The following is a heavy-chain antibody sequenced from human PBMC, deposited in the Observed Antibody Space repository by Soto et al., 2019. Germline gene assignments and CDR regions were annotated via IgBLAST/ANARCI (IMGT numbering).Heavy chain of an antibody. Sequence: GGSLRLSCAASGFTVSDNYMSWVRQAPGKGLEWVSVIYNGGRTNYADSVKGRFTISRDNSKNTLYLQMNSLGAEDTAIYYCADIFGEKNWGQGTLVTVSS. CDR3: ADIFGEKN. CDR2: IYNGGRT. D-gene: IGHD3-3*02. V-gene: IGHV3-53*01. J-gene: IGHJ4*02. CDR1: GFTVSDNY.